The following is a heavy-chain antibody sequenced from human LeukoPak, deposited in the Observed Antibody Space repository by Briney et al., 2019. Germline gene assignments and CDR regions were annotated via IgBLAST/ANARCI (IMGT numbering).Heavy chain of an antibody. Sequence: SETLSLTCTVSGGSTSSYYWSWIRQPPGKGLEWIGYIYYSGSTNYNPSLKSRVTISVDTSKNQFSLKLSSVTAADTAVHYCARYSSSWYEVDYYYGMDVWGQGTTVTVSS. CDR3: ARYSSSWYEVDYYYGMDV. V-gene: IGHV4-59*01. D-gene: IGHD6-13*01. CDR2: IYYSGST. J-gene: IGHJ6*02. CDR1: GGSTSSYY.